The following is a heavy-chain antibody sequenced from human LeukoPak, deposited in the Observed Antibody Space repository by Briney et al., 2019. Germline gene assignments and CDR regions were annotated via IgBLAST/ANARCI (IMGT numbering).Heavy chain of an antibody. D-gene: IGHD3-22*01. CDR2: IKSKTDGGTT. J-gene: IGHJ4*02. CDR3: TTDNHDYEILPFDY. CDR1: GFTFSNAW. Sequence: GSLRLSCAASGFTFSNAWMSWVRQAPGKGLEWVGRIKSKTDGGTTDYAAPVKGRFTISRDDSKNTLYLQMNSLKTEDTAVYYCTTDNHDYEILPFDYWGQGTLVTVSS. V-gene: IGHV3-15*01.